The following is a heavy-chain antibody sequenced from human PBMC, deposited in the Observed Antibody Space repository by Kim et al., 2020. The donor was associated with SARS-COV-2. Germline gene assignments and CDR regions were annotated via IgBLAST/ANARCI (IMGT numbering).Heavy chain of an antibody. CDR2: IYYSGST. D-gene: IGHD3-22*01. Sequence: SETLSLTCTVSGGSISSYYWSWIRQPPGKGLEWIGYIYYSGSTNYNPSLKSRVTIAVDTSKNQFSLKLSSVTAADTAVYYCARCAYYYDSREYYFDYWGQGTLVTVSS. J-gene: IGHJ4*02. V-gene: IGHV4-59*13. CDR1: GGSISSYY. CDR3: ARCAYYYDSREYYFDY.